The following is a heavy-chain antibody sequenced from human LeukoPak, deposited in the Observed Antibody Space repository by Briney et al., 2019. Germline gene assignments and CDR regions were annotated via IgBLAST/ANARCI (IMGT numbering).Heavy chain of an antibody. CDR3: AKHWSYCSTTSCFFNYYYYYMDV. J-gene: IGHJ6*03. CDR1: GFTFSAYG. Sequence: PGGSLRLSCAASGFTFSAYGMSWVRQSPRKGLEWVSGVSGADGTTYYADSVKGRFTISRDNSKSTLYLQMNNLRAEDTAVHYCAKHWSYCSTTSCFFNYYYYYMDVWGKGTTVTVSS. D-gene: IGHD2-2*01. V-gene: IGHV3-23*01. CDR2: VSGADGTT.